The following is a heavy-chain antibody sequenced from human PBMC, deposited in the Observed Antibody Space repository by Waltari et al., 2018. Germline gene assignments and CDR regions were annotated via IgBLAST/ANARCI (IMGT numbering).Heavy chain of an antibody. D-gene: IGHD4-17*01. V-gene: IGHV1-2*02. Sequence: QVQLVQSGAEVTKPGASVKVSCKASGYTFTGSYTPWVRRAPGQGLEWMGWINPNSGGTNYAQKFQGRVTMTRDTSISTAYMELSRLRSDDTAVYYCARYGPLTTDPSFDYWGQGTLVTVSS. CDR1: GYTFTGSY. CDR3: ARYGPLTTDPSFDY. CDR2: INPNSGGT. J-gene: IGHJ4*02.